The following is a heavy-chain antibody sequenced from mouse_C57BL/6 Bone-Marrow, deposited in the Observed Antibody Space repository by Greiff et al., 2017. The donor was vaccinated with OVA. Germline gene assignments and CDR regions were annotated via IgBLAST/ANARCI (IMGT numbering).Heavy chain of an antibody. CDR3: AREEGTYSNYWYFDV. CDR1: GFTFSSYA. J-gene: IGHJ1*03. V-gene: IGHV5-4*01. Sequence: EVKLVESGGGLVKPGGSLKLSCAASGFTFSSYAMSWVRQTPEKRLEWVATISDGGSYTYYPDNVQGRFTISRDNAKNNLYLQMSHLKSEDTAMYYCAREEGTYSNYWYFDVWGTGTTVTVSS. CDR2: ISDGGSYT. D-gene: IGHD2-5*01.